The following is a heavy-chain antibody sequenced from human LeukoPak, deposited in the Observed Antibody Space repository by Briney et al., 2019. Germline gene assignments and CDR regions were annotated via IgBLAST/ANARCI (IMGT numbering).Heavy chain of an antibody. CDR3: AKDPSDFWSGYRMPLYYFDY. CDR1: GFTFSSYG. CDR2: ISYDGSNK. D-gene: IGHD3-3*01. V-gene: IGHV3-30*18. Sequence: GGSLRLSCAASGFTFSSYGMHWVRQAPGKGLEWVAVISYDGSNKYYADSVKGRFTISRDNSKNTLYLQMNSLRAEDRAVYYCAKDPSDFWSGYRMPLYYFDYWGQGTLVTVSS. J-gene: IGHJ4*02.